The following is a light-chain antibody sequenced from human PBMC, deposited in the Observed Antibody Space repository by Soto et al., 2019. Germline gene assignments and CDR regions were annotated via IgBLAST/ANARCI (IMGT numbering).Light chain of an antibody. J-gene: IGKJ1*01. CDR1: QSVSIN. CDR3: QEYDNWPPEGT. Sequence: TVLTQSPGTLSVSPGERASLSCRASQSVSINLAWYQQKPGQAPRLLIYGASTRATGIPARFSGSGSGTEFTLSINRLQSEDFAVYYCQEYDNWPPEGTFGQGTKVEV. V-gene: IGKV3-15*01. CDR2: GAS.